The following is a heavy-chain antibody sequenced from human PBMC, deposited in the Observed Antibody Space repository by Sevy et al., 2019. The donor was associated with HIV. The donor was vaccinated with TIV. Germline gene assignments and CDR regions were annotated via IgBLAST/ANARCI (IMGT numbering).Heavy chain of an antibody. Sequence: ASVKVSCKASGYTFTSYGISWVRQAPGQGLEWMGWISAYNGNTNYAQKLQGRVTMTTDTSTSTAYMGLRSLRSDDTAVYYCARNPRGSLYSSSWPPGHWFDPWGQGTLVTVSS. CDR1: GYTFTSYG. J-gene: IGHJ5*02. CDR3: ARNPRGSLYSSSWPPGHWFDP. CDR2: ISAYNGNT. V-gene: IGHV1-18*04. D-gene: IGHD6-13*01.